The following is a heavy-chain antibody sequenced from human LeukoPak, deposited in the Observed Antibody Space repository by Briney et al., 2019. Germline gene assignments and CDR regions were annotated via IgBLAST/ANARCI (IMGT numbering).Heavy chain of an antibody. CDR1: GASTSSTGSY. J-gene: IGHJ4*02. V-gene: IGHV4-31*03. CDR2: IFYSGST. Sequence: SETLSLTCTVSGASTSSTGSYWSWIRQHPEKGLEWIGYIFYSGSTYYNPSLKSRLTMSLDTSKNQFSLNLTSVTAADTAVYYCVRGEYYYDYWGQGTLITVSS. D-gene: IGHD2/OR15-2a*01. CDR3: VRGEYYYDY.